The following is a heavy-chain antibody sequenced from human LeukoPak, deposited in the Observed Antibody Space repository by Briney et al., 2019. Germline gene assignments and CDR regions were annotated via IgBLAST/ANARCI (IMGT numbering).Heavy chain of an antibody. J-gene: IGHJ4*02. V-gene: IGHV4-59*01. D-gene: IGHD5-18*01. CDR1: GGSISSYY. Sequence: SETLSLTCTVSGGSISSYYWSWIRQPPGKGLEWIGYIYYSGSTNYNPSLKSRVTISVDTSKNQFSLKLSSVTAADTAVYYCARAQRGYSYGPFDYWGQGTLVPVSS. CDR2: IYYSGST. CDR3: ARAQRGYSYGPFDY.